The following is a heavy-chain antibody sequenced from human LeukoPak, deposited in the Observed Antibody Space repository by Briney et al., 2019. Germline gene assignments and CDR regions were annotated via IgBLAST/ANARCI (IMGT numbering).Heavy chain of an antibody. CDR2: LNSDGSST. J-gene: IGHJ4*02. CDR3: ARSSRGDAINFDY. V-gene: IGHV3-74*01. D-gene: IGHD2-21*02. Sequence: GGSLRLSCAASGFTFSSYWMHWVRQAPGKGLVWVSRLNSDGSSTSYADSVKGRFTISRDNAKNTLYLQLNSLRAEDTAVYYCARSSRGDAINFDYWGQGTLVTVSS. CDR1: GFTFSSYW.